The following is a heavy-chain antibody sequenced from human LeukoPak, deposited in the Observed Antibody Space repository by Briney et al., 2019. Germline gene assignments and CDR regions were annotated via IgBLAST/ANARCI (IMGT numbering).Heavy chain of an antibody. Sequence: ASVKVSCKTSGYSENFYGITWVRQVAGQGLEWMGWISAQHGQTEYAPNSQDRVTMTRDTSTSTVYMELSSLRSEDTAVYYCARDHYHKIHSVMVTAPDYWGQGTLVIVSS. CDR1: GYSENFYG. CDR3: ARDHYHKIHSVMVTAPDY. CDR2: ISAQHGQT. V-gene: IGHV1-18*01. J-gene: IGHJ4*02. D-gene: IGHD2-21*02.